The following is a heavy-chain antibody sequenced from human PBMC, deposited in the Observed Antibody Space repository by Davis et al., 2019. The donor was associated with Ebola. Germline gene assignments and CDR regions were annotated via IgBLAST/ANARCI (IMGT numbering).Heavy chain of an antibody. V-gene: IGHV3-74*01. Sequence: HTGGSLRLSCAASGSTFSGYWMHWVRQAPGKGLVWVSRISSDGSSTSYADSVKGRFTISRDNAKNTLYLQMNSLRAEDTAVYYCALEDGDSDAFDIWGQGTMVTVSS. CDR3: ALEDGDSDAFDI. CDR2: ISSDGSST. J-gene: IGHJ3*02. D-gene: IGHD4-17*01. CDR1: GSTFSGYW.